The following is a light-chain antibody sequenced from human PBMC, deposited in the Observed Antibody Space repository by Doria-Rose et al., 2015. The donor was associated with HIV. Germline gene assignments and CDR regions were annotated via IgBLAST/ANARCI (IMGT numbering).Light chain of an antibody. CDR1: QSISNY. CDR3: QQSYSIPYT. J-gene: IGKJ2*01. V-gene: IGKV1-39*01. CDR2: AAS. Sequence: DIQMTQSPSSLSASVGDRVTITCRASQSISNYLKWYQQKPGKAPKLLIYAASSLQSGVPSRFSGSGSGTDFTLTISSLQPEDFATYYCQQSYSIPYTFGQGTKLEIK.